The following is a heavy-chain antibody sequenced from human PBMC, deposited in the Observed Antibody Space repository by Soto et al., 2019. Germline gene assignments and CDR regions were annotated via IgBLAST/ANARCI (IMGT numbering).Heavy chain of an antibody. V-gene: IGHV1-58*02. CDR2: IVVGSGNT. Sequence: SVKVSCKASGFTFTSSAMQWVRQARGQRLEWIGWIVVGSGNTNYAQKFQERVTITRDMSTSTAYMELSSLRSEDTAVYYCAAAAVGATEAFDYWGQGTLVTVSS. CDR1: GFTFTSSA. CDR3: AAAAVGATEAFDY. J-gene: IGHJ4*02. D-gene: IGHD1-26*01.